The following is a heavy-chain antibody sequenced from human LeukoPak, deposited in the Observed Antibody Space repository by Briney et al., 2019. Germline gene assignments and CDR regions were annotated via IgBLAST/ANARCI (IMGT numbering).Heavy chain of an antibody. D-gene: IGHD3-22*01. CDR2: ISYDGSNK. CDR3: AKGDYYDSSGYYYWSRYFDY. CDR1: GFTFSSYG. Sequence: GGSLRLSCAASGFTFSSYGMHWVRQAPGKGLEWVAVISYDGSNKYYADSVKGRFTISRDNSKNTLYLQMNSLRAEDTAVYYCAKGDYYDSSGYYYWSRYFDYWGQGTLVTVSS. V-gene: IGHV3-30*18. J-gene: IGHJ4*02.